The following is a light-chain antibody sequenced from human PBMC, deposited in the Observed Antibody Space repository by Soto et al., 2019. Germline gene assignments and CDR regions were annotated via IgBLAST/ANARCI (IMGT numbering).Light chain of an antibody. V-gene: IGLV1-44*01. CDR1: SSNIGSIT. J-gene: IGLJ3*02. CDR2: SNN. Sequence: QSVLTQPPSAPGTPGQRVTISCSGSSSNIGSITVNWYQQLPGTAPKLLFYSNNRRPSGVPDRFSGSRSGTSASLAISGLQSEDEADYYCAAWDDSLNGMVFGGGTKLTVL. CDR3: AAWDDSLNGMV.